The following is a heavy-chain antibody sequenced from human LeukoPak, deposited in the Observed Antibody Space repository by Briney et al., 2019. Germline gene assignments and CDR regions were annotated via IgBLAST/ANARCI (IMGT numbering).Heavy chain of an antibody. V-gene: IGHV3-66*01. Sequence: GGSLRLSCAASGLTVSSNYMTWVRQAPGKGLEWVSVIYSGGSIYYADSVKGRLTISRDNSKNTLYLQMNSLRAEDTAVYYCAREVRAYGAFDIWGQGTVVTVSS. CDR3: AREVRAYGAFDI. D-gene: IGHD2-8*01. CDR2: IYSGGSI. J-gene: IGHJ3*02. CDR1: GLTVSSNY.